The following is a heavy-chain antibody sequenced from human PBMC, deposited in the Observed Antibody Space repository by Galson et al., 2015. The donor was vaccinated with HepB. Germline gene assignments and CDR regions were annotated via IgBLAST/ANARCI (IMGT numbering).Heavy chain of an antibody. CDR3: ARTYYDSTGFSKNWYFDL. J-gene: IGHJ2*01. CDR1: GFTFKNYA. CDR2: ISSNGGST. D-gene: IGHD3-22*01. V-gene: IGHV3-64*01. Sequence: SLRLSCAASGFTFKNYAMHWVRQAPGKGLEHVSTISSNGGSTYYANSVKGRFTISRDNSKNTLYLQMGSLRAEDMAVYYCARTYYDSTGFSKNWYFDLWGRCTLVTVSS.